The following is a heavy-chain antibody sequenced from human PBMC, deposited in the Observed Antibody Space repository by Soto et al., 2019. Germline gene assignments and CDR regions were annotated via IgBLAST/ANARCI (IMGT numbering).Heavy chain of an antibody. CDR1: GFTFSSYW. Sequence: EVQLVESGGGLVQPGESLRLSCAASGFTFSSYWMHWVHQAPGKGLVWVSRINSDGSRTNYADSVKGRFTVSRDNAKNTQYLQMIILRAEETAVYYCGRVLTGSWNWFDPWGPGNLVTVSS. D-gene: IGHD6-13*01. CDR3: GRVLTGSWNWFDP. V-gene: IGHV3-74*01. J-gene: IGHJ5*02. CDR2: INSDGSRT.